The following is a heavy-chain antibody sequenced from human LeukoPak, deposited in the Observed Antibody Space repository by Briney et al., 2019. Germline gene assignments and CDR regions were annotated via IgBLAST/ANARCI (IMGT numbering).Heavy chain of an antibody. CDR2: TYYSRSNCYN. CDR3: ARGWLQSGFDY. D-gene: IGHD5-24*01. V-gene: IGHV6-1*01. CDR1: GDSVSTNSGG. Sequence: SQALSLTCAISGDSVSTNSGGWNWIRQSPSRGLEWLGRTYYSRSNCYNDYAVSVKSRITINPDTSKNQFSLQLNSVTPEDTAVYYCARGWLQSGFDYWAQGTLVTVSS. J-gene: IGHJ4*02.